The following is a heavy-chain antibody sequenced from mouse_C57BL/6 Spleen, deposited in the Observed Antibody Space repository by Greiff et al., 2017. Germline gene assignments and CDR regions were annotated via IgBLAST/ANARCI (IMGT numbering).Heavy chain of an antibody. CDR1: GYAFSSYW. Sequence: VKLMESGAELVKPGASVKISCKASGYAFSSYWMNWVKQRPGKGLEWIGQIYPGDGDTTYNGKFKGKDTLTADKASSTVYMQLSSLTSEDSAVYFCARSRVMYYFDDWGQGTTLTVSS. CDR3: ARSRVMYYFDD. CDR2: IYPGDGDT. J-gene: IGHJ2*01. V-gene: IGHV1-80*01.